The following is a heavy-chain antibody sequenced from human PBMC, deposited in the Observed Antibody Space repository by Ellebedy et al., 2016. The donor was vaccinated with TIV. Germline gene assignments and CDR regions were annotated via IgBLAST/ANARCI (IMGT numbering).Heavy chain of an antibody. CDR2: MKQDGSDK. J-gene: IGHJ6*02. V-gene: IGHV3-7*01. CDR1: GFTPRTDW. Sequence: PGGSLRLSCAVSGFTPRTDWMSWVRQAPGKGLEWVANMKQDGSDKHYVDFVKGRFTISRDNAKNSLYLQMNSLRAEDTAVYYCARGVDVWGQGTTVTVSS. CDR3: ARGVDV.